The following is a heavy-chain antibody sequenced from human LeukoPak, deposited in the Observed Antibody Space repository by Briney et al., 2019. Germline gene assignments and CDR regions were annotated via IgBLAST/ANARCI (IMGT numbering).Heavy chain of an antibody. D-gene: IGHD1-26*01. J-gene: IGHJ6*03. CDR1: GYTFTSYG. V-gene: IGHV1-18*01. CDR2: ISAYNGNT. CDR3: AREVGATNLAGYYYYMDV. Sequence: ASVKVSCTASGYTFTSYGISWVRQAPGQGLEWMGWISAYNGNTNYAQKLQGRVTMTTDTSTSTAYMELRSLRSDDTAVYYCAREVGATNLAGYYYYMDVWGKGTTVTVSS.